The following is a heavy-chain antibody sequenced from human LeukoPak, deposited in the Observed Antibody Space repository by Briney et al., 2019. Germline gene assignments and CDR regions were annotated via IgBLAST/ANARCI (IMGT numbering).Heavy chain of an antibody. Sequence: SQTLSLTCAVSGGSISSGGYSWSWIRQPPGKGLEWIGYIYHSGSTYYNPSLKSRVTISVDRSKNQFSLKLSSVTAADTAVYYCARGRAYYYDSSAFDIWGQGTMATVSS. CDR2: IYHSGST. D-gene: IGHD3-22*01. J-gene: IGHJ3*02. V-gene: IGHV4-30-2*01. CDR3: ARGRAYYYDSSAFDI. CDR1: GGSISSGGYS.